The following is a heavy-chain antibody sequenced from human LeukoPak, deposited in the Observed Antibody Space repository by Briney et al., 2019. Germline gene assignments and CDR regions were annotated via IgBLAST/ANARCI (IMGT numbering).Heavy chain of an antibody. D-gene: IGHD6-13*01. V-gene: IGHV1-18*01. CDR1: GGTFSSYG. Sequence: GASVKVSCKASGGTFSSYGISWVRQAPGQGLEWMGWVSVYNGYTNYAQNLQGRVTMTTDTSTSTAYMEVRSLRSDDTAVYYCARVVIPLYSSSRFDYWGQGTLVTVSS. CDR2: VSVYNGYT. CDR3: ARVVIPLYSSSRFDY. J-gene: IGHJ4*02.